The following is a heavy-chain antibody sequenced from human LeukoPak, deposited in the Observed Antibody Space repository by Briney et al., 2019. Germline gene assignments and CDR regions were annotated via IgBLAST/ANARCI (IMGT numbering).Heavy chain of an antibody. V-gene: IGHV3-30*01. CDR2: ISHDGSNK. D-gene: IGHD6-13*01. J-gene: IGHJ1*01. Sequence: PGGFLRLSCAASGFTFSSYAMHWVRQAPGKGLEWVAAISHDGSNKYHADSVKGRFTISRDNSKNTVYLQMNSLRAEDTAVYFCAGSPKYSSSWYEYFQHWGQGTLVTVSS. CDR3: AGSPKYSSSWYEYFQH. CDR1: GFTFSSYA.